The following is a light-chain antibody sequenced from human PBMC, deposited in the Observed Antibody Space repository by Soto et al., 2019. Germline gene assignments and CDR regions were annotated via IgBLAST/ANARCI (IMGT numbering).Light chain of an antibody. J-gene: IGKJ1*01. CDR3: QQYDSSPRT. CDR2: DAS. Sequence: EIVLIQSPATLSLSPGERATLSCRASQSVSSSLAWYQQNPGQAPRLLIFDASNRATGIPVRFSGSGSGTDFTLTISSLEPEDFAVYFCQQYDSSPRTFGQGTKVEIK. V-gene: IGKV3D-11*03. CDR1: QSVSSS.